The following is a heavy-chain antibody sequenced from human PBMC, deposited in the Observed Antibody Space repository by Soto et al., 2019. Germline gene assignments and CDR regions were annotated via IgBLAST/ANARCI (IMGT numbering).Heavy chain of an antibody. CDR2: INVGNGNT. V-gene: IGHV1-3*01. D-gene: IGHD3-22*01. CDR3: ATPQDYDGYLDS. J-gene: IGHJ4*02. CDR1: GYSFTSYA. Sequence: ASVKVSCKASGYSFTSYAIHWMRQAPGQRLEWMGWINVGNGNTRYSQKFQGRLTLTRDTPGNTAYLELNSLISEDTAVYYCATPQDYDGYLDSWGQGTLVTVSS.